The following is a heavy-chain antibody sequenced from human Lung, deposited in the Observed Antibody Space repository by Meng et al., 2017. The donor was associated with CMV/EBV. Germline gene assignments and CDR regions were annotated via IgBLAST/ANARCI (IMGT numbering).Heavy chain of an antibody. CDR3: ARPIVSGYDLLTY. V-gene: IGHV1-8*01. J-gene: IGHJ4*02. D-gene: IGHD5-12*01. CDR2: MNPNSGNT. CDR1: GYTFTSYD. Sequence: ASVXVSXKASGYTFTSYDINWVRQATGQGLEWMGWMNPNSGNTGYAQKFQGRVTMTRNTSISTAYMELSSLRSEDTAVYYCARPIVSGYDLLTYWRQGTLVTVSS.